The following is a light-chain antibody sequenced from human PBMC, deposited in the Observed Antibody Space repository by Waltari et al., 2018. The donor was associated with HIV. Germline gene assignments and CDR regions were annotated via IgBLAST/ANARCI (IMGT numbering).Light chain of an antibody. CDR2: EVN. J-gene: IGLJ2*01. V-gene: IGLV2-8*01. Sequence: QSALTQPPSASGSLGQSVTISCTGSSSDVGRYDYVSWSQQHPGKAPKLLIFEVNKRPSGVPDRFSGSKSGNTASLTVSGLQAEDEAEYSCSSYAGINPVIFGGGTTLTVL. CDR3: SSYAGINPVI. CDR1: SSDVGRYDY.